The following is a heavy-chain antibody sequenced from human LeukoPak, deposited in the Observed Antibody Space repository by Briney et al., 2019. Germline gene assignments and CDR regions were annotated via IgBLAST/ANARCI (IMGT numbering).Heavy chain of an antibody. J-gene: IGHJ6*03. V-gene: IGHV4-59*01. CDR2: IYYSGST. CDR3: ARETSQKGAHYMDV. Sequence: SETLSLTCTVSGGSISSSYWSWIRQPPGKGLEWIGYIYYSGSTNYNPSLKSRVTISIDTSKNQFSLKLSSVTAADTAVYYCARETSQKGAHYMDVWGKGTTVTISS. D-gene: IGHD3-16*01. CDR1: GGSISSSY.